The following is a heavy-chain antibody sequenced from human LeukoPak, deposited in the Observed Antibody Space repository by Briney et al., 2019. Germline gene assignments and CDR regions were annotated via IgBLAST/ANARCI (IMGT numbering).Heavy chain of an antibody. J-gene: IGHJ4*02. V-gene: IGHV4-59*08. CDR1: GGSISSYY. D-gene: IGHD6-19*01. CDR3: ASLTASGWYNYYFDY. Sequence: PSETLSLTCTVSGGSISSYYWSWIRQPPGKGLEWIGYIYYSGSTNYNHSLQSRVTISVDTSKNQFSLKLSSVTAADTAVYYCASLTASGWYNYYFDYWGQGTLVTVSS. CDR2: IYYSGST.